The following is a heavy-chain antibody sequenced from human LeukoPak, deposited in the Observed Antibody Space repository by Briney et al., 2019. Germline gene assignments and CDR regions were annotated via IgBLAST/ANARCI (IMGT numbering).Heavy chain of an antibody. CDR2: ISTSSSYI. CDR3: ARDDGTGDYEVMFAGAFDI. CDR1: GFTFSSYD. J-gene: IGHJ3*02. D-gene: IGHD4-17*01. Sequence: GGSLRLSCAASGFTFSSYDMNWVRQAPGKGLEWVSSISTSSSYIYYADSVKGRFTISRDNAKKSLYLQMNSLRAEDTAVYYCARDDGTGDYEVMFAGAFDIWGQGTMVTVSS. V-gene: IGHV3-21*01.